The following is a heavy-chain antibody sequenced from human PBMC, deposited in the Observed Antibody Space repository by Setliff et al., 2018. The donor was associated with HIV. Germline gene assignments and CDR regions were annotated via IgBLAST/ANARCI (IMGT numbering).Heavy chain of an antibody. CDR3: ARGFYGDYYFDY. V-gene: IGHV5-10-1*01. J-gene: IGHJ4*02. Sequence: KDGESLKISCKGSGYSFTSYWISWVRQMPGKGLEWMGRIDPSNSNTNYSPSFQGHVTISADKSISTAYLQWSSLKASDTAMYYCARGFYGDYYFDYWGQGTLVTVSS. CDR1: GYSFTSYW. CDR2: IDPSNSNT. D-gene: IGHD4-17*01.